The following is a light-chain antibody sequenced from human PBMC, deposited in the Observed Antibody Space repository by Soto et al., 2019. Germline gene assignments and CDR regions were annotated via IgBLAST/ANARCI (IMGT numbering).Light chain of an antibody. CDR2: DVS. Sequence: QSVLTQPASVSGSPGQSITISCTGTSSDVGGYNYVSWYQQHPGKAPKLMIYDVSNRPSGVSNRFSGSKSGNTASLTISGLQAEDEAYYYCSSYTSSSTVVFGVGTELTVL. CDR1: SSDVGGYNY. CDR3: SSYTSSSTVV. J-gene: IGLJ2*01. V-gene: IGLV2-14*01.